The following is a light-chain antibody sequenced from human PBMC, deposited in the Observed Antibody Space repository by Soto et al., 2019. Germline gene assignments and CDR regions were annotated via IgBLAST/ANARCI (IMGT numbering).Light chain of an antibody. CDR3: QQYSTTRGT. Sequence: EIVLTQSPATLSVSPGERATLSCRASESLRGSHLASYQQKPRQAPRLLMYGASSRATGIPDRFSGSGSGTDFTLTISRLEPEDFAVYYCQQYSTTRGTFGQGTKVDIK. CDR1: ESLRGSH. J-gene: IGKJ1*01. CDR2: GAS. V-gene: IGKV3-20*01.